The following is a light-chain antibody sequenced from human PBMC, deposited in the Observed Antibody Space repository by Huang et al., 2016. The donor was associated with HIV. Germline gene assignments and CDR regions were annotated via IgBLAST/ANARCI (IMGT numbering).Light chain of an antibody. CDR3: MQALQTPYT. CDR2: LGS. Sequence: DIVTTQSPLSLPVTPGEPASISCRSSQSLLHSNGYNYLDWYLQKPGQSPQLLIYLGSNRASGVPDRFSGSGSGTDFTLTISRVEADDVGVYYCMQALQTPYTFGQGTKLEIK. V-gene: IGKV2-28*01. J-gene: IGKJ2*01. CDR1: QSLLHSNGYNY.